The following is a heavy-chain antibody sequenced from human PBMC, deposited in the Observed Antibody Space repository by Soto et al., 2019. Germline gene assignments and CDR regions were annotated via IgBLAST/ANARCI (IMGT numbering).Heavy chain of an antibody. CDR1: SGSISSADYY. CDR2: IYYTGGA. Sequence: SETLSLTCTVSSGSISSADYYWSWIRQPPGKGLEWIGYIYYTGGAYYNPSLKSRVTMSVDTSKNQFSLKVTSVTAADTAVYYCASGGSSNWFDPWGHGTLVTVS. J-gene: IGHJ5*02. D-gene: IGHD1-26*01. V-gene: IGHV4-30-4*01. CDR3: ASGGSSNWFDP.